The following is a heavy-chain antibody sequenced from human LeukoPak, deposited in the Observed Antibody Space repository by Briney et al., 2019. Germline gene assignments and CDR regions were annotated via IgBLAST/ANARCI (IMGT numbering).Heavy chain of an antibody. CDR2: ISSSSSYI. D-gene: IGHD2-2*01. J-gene: IGHJ6*02. Sequence: AGGSLRLSCAASGFTFNSYSMNWVRQASGKGLEWVSSISSSSSYIYYADSVKGRFTISRDNAKNSLYLQMNSLRAEDTAVYYCARDFPSYQLLIYAGYYYYGMDVWGQGTTVTVSS. CDR3: ARDFPSYQLLIYAGYYYYGMDV. CDR1: GFTFNSYS. V-gene: IGHV3-21*01.